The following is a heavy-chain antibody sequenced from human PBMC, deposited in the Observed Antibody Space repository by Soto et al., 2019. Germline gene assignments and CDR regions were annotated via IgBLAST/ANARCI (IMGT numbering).Heavy chain of an antibody. D-gene: IGHD1-26*01. Sequence: ASETLSLTCTVSGGSISSSSYYWGWIRQPPGKGLEWIGSIYYSGSTYYNPSLKSRVTISVDTSKNQFSLKLSSVTAADTAVYYCASPNSGSYLGYYYGMDVWGQGTTVTAP. J-gene: IGHJ6*02. V-gene: IGHV4-39*01. CDR1: GGSISSSSYY. CDR3: ASPNSGSYLGYYYGMDV. CDR2: IYYSGST.